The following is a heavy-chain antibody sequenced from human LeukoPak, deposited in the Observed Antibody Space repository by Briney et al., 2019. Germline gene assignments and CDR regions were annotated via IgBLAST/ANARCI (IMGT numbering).Heavy chain of an antibody. CDR1: GGSISSTSYY. Sequence: SETLSLTCTVSGGSISSTSYYWGWIRQPPGKGLEWIGNIYYSGSTYYNPSLKSRVTISVDTSKNQFSLKLSSVTAADTAVYYCASHKGDDFWSGYCFDIWGQGTMVTVSS. J-gene: IGHJ3*02. CDR3: ASHKGDDFWSGYCFDI. CDR2: IYYSGST. V-gene: IGHV4-39*01. D-gene: IGHD3-3*01.